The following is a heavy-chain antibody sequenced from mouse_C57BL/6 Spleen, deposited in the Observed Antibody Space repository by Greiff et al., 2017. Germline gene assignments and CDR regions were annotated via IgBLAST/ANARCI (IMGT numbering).Heavy chain of an antibody. CDR1: GFTFSSYG. V-gene: IGHV5-6*01. Sequence: EVHLVESGGDLVKPGGSLKLSCAASGFTFSSYGMSWVRQTPDKRLEWVATISSGGSYTYYPDSVKGRFTISRDNAKNTLYLQMSSLKSEDTAMYYCARLHSNFGGYAMDYWGQGTSVTVSS. D-gene: IGHD2-5*01. CDR2: ISSGGSYT. J-gene: IGHJ4*01. CDR3: ARLHSNFGGYAMDY.